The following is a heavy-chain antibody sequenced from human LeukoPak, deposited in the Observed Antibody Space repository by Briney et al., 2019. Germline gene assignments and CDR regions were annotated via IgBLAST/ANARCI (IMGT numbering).Heavy chain of an antibody. CDR1: GFTFSSYA. J-gene: IGHJ4*02. D-gene: IGHD6-19*01. CDR2: ISYDGSNK. CDR3: AQGSGIAVAAVKY. Sequence: PGGSLRLSCAASGFTFSSYAMHWVRQAPGKGLEWVAVISYDGSNKYYADSVKGRFTISRDNSKNTLYLQMNSLRAEDTAVYYCAQGSGIAVAAVKYWGQGTLVTVSS. V-gene: IGHV3-30-3*01.